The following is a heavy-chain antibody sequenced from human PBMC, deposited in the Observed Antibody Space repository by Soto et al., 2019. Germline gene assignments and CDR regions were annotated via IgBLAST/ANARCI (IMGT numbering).Heavy chain of an antibody. CDR3: AHSPTRYSWNYGFFAD. CDR2: IYWDDDK. V-gene: IGHV2-5*02. D-gene: IGHD1-26*01. CDR1: GFSLTSSGVG. J-gene: IGHJ4*02. Sequence: QITLKESGPTLVKPTQTLTLTCTFSGFSLTSSGVGVGWIRQPPGKALACLALIYWDDDKRYSPSLKSRLTIPKDTPKIRVVLTAPNLDLMDTATYYWAHSPTRYSWNYGFFADGGQGALVPVSS.